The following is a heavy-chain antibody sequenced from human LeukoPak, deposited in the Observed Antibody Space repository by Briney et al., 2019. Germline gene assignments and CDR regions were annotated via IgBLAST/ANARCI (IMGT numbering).Heavy chain of an antibody. Sequence: SETLSLTCTVSGGSISSSSYYWGWVRQPPGKGLEWIGSIYYSGSTYYNPSLKSRVSISIDTSKNQFSLNLISVTAADTAVYYCARRAAGAFDYWGQGTLVTVSS. CDR2: IYYSGST. CDR3: ARRAAGAFDY. J-gene: IGHJ4*02. V-gene: IGHV4-39*01. CDR1: GGSISSSSYY. D-gene: IGHD6-13*01.